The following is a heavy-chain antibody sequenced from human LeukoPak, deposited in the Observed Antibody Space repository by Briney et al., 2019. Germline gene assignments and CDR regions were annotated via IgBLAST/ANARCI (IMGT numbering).Heavy chain of an antibody. J-gene: IGHJ4*02. CDR2: IYYSGST. D-gene: IGHD3-10*01. V-gene: IGHV4-30-4*01. CDR3: ARGSYYGSGQIFDY. CDR1: GGSISSGDYY. Sequence: ASQTLSLTCTVSGGSISSGDYYWSWIRQPPGKGLEWIGYIYYSGSTYYNPSLKSRVTISVDTYKNQFSLKLISVTAADTAVYYCARGSYYGSGQIFDYWGQGTLVTVSS.